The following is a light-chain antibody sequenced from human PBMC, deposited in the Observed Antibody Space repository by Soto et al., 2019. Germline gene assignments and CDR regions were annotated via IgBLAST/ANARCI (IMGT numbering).Light chain of an antibody. CDR2: DVS. J-gene: IGLJ2*01. V-gene: IGLV2-14*01. CDR3: ISYTSSSTLV. CDR1: SSDVGGYNY. Sequence: QSVLTQPASVSGSPGQSLTISCTGTSSDVGGYNYVSWYQQHPGKAPKRMIYDVSNRPSGVSNRFSGSKSGNTASLTISGRQAEDAADYYCISYTSSSTLVFGGGTKVTLL.